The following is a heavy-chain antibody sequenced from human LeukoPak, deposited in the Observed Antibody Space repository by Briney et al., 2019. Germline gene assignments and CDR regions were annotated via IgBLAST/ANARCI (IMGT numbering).Heavy chain of an antibody. CDR2: ISYSGTT. Sequence: SETLSLTCSVSGGSISSSSYYWGWVRQPPGKGLEWIVSISYSGTTYYNPSLKGRVTISLDTSKNHFSLKVSSVTAADTAVFYCARYTKVGATYPFDYWGQGTLVTVSS. V-gene: IGHV4-39*07. J-gene: IGHJ4*02. CDR3: ARYTKVGATYPFDY. D-gene: IGHD1-26*01. CDR1: GGSISSSSYY.